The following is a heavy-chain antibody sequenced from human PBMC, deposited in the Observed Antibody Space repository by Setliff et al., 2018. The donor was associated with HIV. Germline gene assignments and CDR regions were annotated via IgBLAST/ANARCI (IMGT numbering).Heavy chain of an antibody. CDR1: GFSLSTSGVG. V-gene: IGHV2-5*01. Sequence: GSGPTLVNPTPTLTLTCTFSGFSLSTSGVGVGWIRQPPGKALEWLALIYWNDDKRYSPSLKSRLTITKDTSKNQVVLTMTNMDPVDTATYYCAHRLSYYDTSGYYSYYFDYWGQGTLVTAPQ. J-gene: IGHJ4*02. CDR3: AHRLSYYDTSGYYSYYFDY. CDR2: IYWNDDK. D-gene: IGHD3-22*01.